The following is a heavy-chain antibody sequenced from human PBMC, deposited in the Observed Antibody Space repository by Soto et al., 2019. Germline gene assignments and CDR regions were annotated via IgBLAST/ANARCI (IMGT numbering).Heavy chain of an antibody. J-gene: IGHJ5*02. Sequence: QVQLVQSGAEGKKPGASVKVSCKASGYTFTSYYMHWVRQAPGQGLEWMGIINPSGGSTSYAQKFQGRVTMTRHKDTKNVYMELSSLRSEDTDVYYCAKGRSKSTYNWFDPWGQGTLVTVSS. CDR1: GYTFTSYY. D-gene: IGHD4-4*01. CDR2: INPSGGST. CDR3: AKGRSKSTYNWFDP. V-gene: IGHV1-46*01.